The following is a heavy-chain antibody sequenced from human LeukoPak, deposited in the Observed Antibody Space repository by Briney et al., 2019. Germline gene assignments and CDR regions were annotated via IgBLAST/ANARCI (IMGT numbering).Heavy chain of an antibody. CDR3: ARGNPELYCSSTSCYRWIDNWSDP. J-gene: IGHJ5*02. CDR1: GFTFSSYA. Sequence: GGSLRLSCAASGFTFSSYAMHWVRQAPGWGLEWVAVISYDGSNKYYADSVKGRFTISRDNSRNTLYLQMNSLRAEDTAVYYCARGNPELYCSSTSCYRWIDNWSDPWGQGTLVTVSS. V-gene: IGHV3-30-3*01. D-gene: IGHD2-2*02. CDR2: ISYDGSNK.